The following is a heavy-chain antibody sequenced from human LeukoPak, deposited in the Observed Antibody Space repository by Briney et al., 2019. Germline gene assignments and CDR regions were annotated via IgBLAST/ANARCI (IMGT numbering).Heavy chain of an antibody. J-gene: IGHJ3*02. CDR2: ISSSSSYI. D-gene: IGHD3-22*01. Sequence: GGSLRLSCAASGFTFSSYSMNWVRQAPGKGLEWVSSISSSSSYIYYADSVKGRFTISRDNAKNSLYLQMNSLRAEDTAVYYCARVSDSSGYWDAFDIWGQGTMVTVSS. V-gene: IGHV3-21*01. CDR3: ARVSDSSGYWDAFDI. CDR1: GFTFSSYS.